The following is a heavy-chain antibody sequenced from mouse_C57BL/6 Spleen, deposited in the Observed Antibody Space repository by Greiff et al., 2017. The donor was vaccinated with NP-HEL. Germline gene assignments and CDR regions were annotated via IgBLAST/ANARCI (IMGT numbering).Heavy chain of an antibody. Sequence: EVMLVESGGGLVKPGGSLKLSCAASGFTFSSYAMSWVRQTPEKRLEWVATIRDGGSYTYYPDNVKGRFTISRDNAKNHLYLQMSHLKSEDTAMYYCAREDYGYDGGYAMDYWGQGTSVTVSS. CDR3: AREDYGYDGGYAMDY. CDR1: GFTFSSYA. J-gene: IGHJ4*01. V-gene: IGHV5-4*01. CDR2: IRDGGSYT. D-gene: IGHD2-2*01.